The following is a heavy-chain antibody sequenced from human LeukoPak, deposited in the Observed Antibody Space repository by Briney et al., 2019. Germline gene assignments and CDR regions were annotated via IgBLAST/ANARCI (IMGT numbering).Heavy chain of an antibody. D-gene: IGHD1-1*01. CDR2: ISYDGSNK. CDR3: AKDSMEDY. J-gene: IGHJ4*02. CDR1: GFTFSSYG. Sequence: PGRSLRLSCAASGFTFSSYGMHWVRQAPGKGLEWVAVISYDGSNKYYADSVKGRFTISRDNSKNTLYLQMNSLRAEDTAVYYCAKDSMEDYWGQGTLVTVSS. V-gene: IGHV3-30*18.